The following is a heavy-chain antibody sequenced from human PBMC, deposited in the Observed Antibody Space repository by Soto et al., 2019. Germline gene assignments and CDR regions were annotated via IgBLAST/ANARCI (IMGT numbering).Heavy chain of an antibody. Sequence: PGGSLRLSXAAAGVAFSTYAMTWVRQAPGKGLEWGSVMSGSGGSSYSAASVKGRFTISRDNSKNTLFLQMNGLRAEDAAVYYCAKVTQRAAAGLYEYYKYGMDVWGQGTTVTVSS. CDR1: GVAFSTYA. CDR3: AKVTQRAAAGLYEYYKYGMDV. D-gene: IGHD6-13*01. V-gene: IGHV3-23*01. CDR2: MSGSGGSS. J-gene: IGHJ6*02.